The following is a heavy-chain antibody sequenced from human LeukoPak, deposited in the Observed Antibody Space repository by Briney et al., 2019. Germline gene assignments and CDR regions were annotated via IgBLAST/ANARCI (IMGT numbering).Heavy chain of an antibody. CDR3: AKHDGESSSWYGYYYYYGMDV. CDR2: ISGSGGST. CDR1: VFTFSSYS. D-gene: IGHD6-13*01. Sequence: GASLRLSWAASVFTFSSYSMSWVRKAPWKGLEWVLAISGSGGSTYYADSVKGRFTISRDNSKNTLYLQMNSLRAEDTAVYYCAKHDGESSSWYGYYYYYGMDVWGQGTTVTVSS. V-gene: IGHV3-23*01. J-gene: IGHJ6*02.